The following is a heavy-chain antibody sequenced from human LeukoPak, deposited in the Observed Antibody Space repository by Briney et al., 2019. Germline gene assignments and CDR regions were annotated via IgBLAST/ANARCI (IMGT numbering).Heavy chain of an antibody. CDR1: GGSISSYY. Sequence: SETLSLTCTVSGGSISSYYWSWIRQPPGKGLEWIGYIYYSGSTNYNPSLKSRVTISVDTSKNQFSLKLSSVTAADTAVNYCARGDGSGPAYYYYYMDVWGKGTTVTISS. J-gene: IGHJ6*03. CDR2: IYYSGST. D-gene: IGHD3-10*01. V-gene: IGHV4-59*01. CDR3: ARGDGSGPAYYYYYMDV.